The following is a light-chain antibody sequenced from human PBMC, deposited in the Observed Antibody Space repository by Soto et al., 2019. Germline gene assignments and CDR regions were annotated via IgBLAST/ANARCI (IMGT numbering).Light chain of an antibody. V-gene: IGKV1-5*03. Sequence: DIQMTQSPSTLSAAEGDRVTITCRASQSISSWLAWYQQKPGKAPKLLIYKASSLESGVPSRFSGSGSGTEFTLTISSLQPDEVATYYCQQYNRFPTFGQGTKVEIK. CDR1: QSISSW. CDR2: KAS. CDR3: QQYNRFPT. J-gene: IGKJ1*01.